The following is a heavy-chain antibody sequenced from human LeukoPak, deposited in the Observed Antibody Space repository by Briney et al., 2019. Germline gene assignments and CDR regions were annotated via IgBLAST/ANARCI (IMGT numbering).Heavy chain of an antibody. Sequence: EASVKVSCKASGYTFTSYGISWVRQAPGQGLEWMGWISAYNGNTNYAQKLQGRVTMTTDTSTSTAYMELRSLRSDDTAVYYCARVPKLWFGESYYMDVWGKGTTVTISS. CDR3: ARVPKLWFGESYYMDV. D-gene: IGHD3-10*01. CDR1: GYTFTSYG. J-gene: IGHJ6*03. V-gene: IGHV1-18*01. CDR2: ISAYNGNT.